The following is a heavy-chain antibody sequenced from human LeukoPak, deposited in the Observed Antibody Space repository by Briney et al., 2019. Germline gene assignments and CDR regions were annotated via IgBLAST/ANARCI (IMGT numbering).Heavy chain of an antibody. D-gene: IGHD1-1*01. CDR2: ISGSGGST. CDR1: GFTFSSYG. J-gene: IGHJ4*02. CDR3: AKGQELDDGVFDS. V-gene: IGHV3-23*01. Sequence: PGGSLRLSCAASGFTFSSYGMSWVRQAPGRGLEWVSGISGSGGSTYYADSVRGRLAISRDDSKNALFLQMNSLRLEDTAICYCAKGQELDDGVFDSWGQGTRVTVSS.